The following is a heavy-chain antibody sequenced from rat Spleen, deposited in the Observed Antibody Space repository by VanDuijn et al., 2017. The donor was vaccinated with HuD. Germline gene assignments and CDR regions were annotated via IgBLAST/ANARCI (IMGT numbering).Heavy chain of an antibody. CDR2: ITSGGSNT. CDR3: ARANSYSISYYFDY. D-gene: IGHD1-7*01. Sequence: EVQLVESGGGLVQPGRSLKLSCAASGFTFSSFAMAWVRQAPKKGLEWVATITSGGSNTYYPDSVKGRFTISRDNAKSTLYLQMDSLRSEDTATYYCARANSYSISYYFDYWGQGVMVTVSS. CDR1: GFTFSSFA. J-gene: IGHJ2*01. V-gene: IGHV5-25*01.